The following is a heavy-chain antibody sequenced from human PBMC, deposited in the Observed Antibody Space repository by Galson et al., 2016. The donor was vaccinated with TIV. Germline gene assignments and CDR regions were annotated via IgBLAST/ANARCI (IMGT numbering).Heavy chain of an antibody. J-gene: IGHJ4*02. Sequence: SVKVSCKASGAIFNSYAISWVRQAPGQGLEWMGGIIAIFRIANYAQKFQGRVTITADESTRTAYMELSSLRSEDTAVYYCARGSGYNYGTQFDFWGQGTLVTVSS. D-gene: IGHD5-18*01. CDR2: IIAIFRIA. V-gene: IGHV1-69*13. CDR3: ARGSGYNYGTQFDF. CDR1: GAIFNSYA.